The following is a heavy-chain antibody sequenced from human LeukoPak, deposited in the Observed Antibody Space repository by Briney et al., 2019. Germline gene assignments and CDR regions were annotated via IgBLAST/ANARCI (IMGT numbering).Heavy chain of an antibody. Sequence: SETLSLTCAVSGGSISSSSYYWGWIRQPPGKGLEWIGSIYYSGSTYYNPSLKSRVTISVDTSKNQFSLKLSSVTAADTAVYYCARHDILTGYHFDYWGQGTLVTVSS. J-gene: IGHJ4*02. CDR2: IYYSGST. CDR3: ARHDILTGYHFDY. CDR1: GGSISSSSYY. V-gene: IGHV4-39*01. D-gene: IGHD3-9*01.